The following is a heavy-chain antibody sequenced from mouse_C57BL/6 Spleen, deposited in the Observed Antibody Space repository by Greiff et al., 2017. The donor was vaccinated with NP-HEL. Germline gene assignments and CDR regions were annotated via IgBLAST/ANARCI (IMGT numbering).Heavy chain of an antibody. V-gene: IGHV1-74*01. J-gene: IGHJ1*03. D-gene: IGHD1-1*01. CDR1: GYTFTSYW. CDR3: VYYGSSYVRWYFDV. Sequence: QVQLKQPGAELVKPGASVKVSCKASGYTFTSYWMHWVKQRPGQGLEWIGRIHPSDSDTNYNQKFKGKATLTVDKSSSTAYMQLSSLTSEDSAVYYCVYYGSSYVRWYFDVWGTGTTVTVSS. CDR2: IHPSDSDT.